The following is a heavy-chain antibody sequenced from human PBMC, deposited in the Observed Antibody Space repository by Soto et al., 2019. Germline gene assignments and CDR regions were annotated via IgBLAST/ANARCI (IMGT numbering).Heavy chain of an antibody. V-gene: IGHV1-18*04. D-gene: IGHD6-13*01. CDR2: ISTYSGKP. CDR3: ARRGQQLALDF. Sequence: QVQLVQSGAEVKKPGASVKVSWKASGYTFTSYGLSWVRQAPGQGLEWMGWISTYSGKPNYAQKFQGRVTMTTDTSTSTAYMELRSLRSDDTAVYYCARRGQQLALDFWGQGTLVIVSS. CDR1: GYTFTSYG. J-gene: IGHJ4*02.